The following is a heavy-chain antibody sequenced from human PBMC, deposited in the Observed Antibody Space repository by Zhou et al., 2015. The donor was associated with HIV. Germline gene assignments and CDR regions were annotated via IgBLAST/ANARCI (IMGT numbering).Heavy chain of an antibody. CDR3: ARDRVSVYSSSSSDAFDI. V-gene: IGHV1-69*01. CDR2: IIPIFGTA. D-gene: IGHD6-6*01. CDR1: GYKFTGYI. J-gene: IGHJ3*02. Sequence: QVQLVQSGAEVKKPGASVKVSCKASGYKFTGYILYWVRQAPGQGLEWMGGIIPIFGTANYAQKFQGRVTITADESTSTAYMELSSLRSEDTAVYYCARDRVSVYSSSSSDAFDIWGQGTMVTVSS.